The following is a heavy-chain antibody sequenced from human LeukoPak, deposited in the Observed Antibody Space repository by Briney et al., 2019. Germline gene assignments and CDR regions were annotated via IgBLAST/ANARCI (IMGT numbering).Heavy chain of an antibody. J-gene: IGHJ5*02. CDR3: ARLGYYGSGNLNWFDP. CDR2: IYYSGST. Sequence: SETLSLTRTVSGGSISSYYGGWIRQPPGKGLEWIGSIYYSGSTYYNPSLKSRVTISVDTSKNQFSLKLSSVTAADTAVYYCARLGYYGSGNLNWFDPWGRGNLVTVSS. V-gene: IGHV4-39*01. D-gene: IGHD3-10*01. CDR1: GGSISSYY.